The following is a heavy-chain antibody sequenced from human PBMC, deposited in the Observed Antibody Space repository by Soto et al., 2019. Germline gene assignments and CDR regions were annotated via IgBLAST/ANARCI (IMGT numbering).Heavy chain of an antibody. V-gene: IGHV3-53*01. CDR3: VQTTGWPGFDF. D-gene: IGHD6-19*01. CDR2: IYGGGTT. CDR1: GFTVSSKY. J-gene: IGHJ4*02. Sequence: EVQLVESGGGLIQPGGSPRLSCAASGFTVSSKYMTWVRQAPGKGLEWVSVIYGGGTTYYADSVKGRFTISRDNSKNTLYLQMNSLRVEDTAVYYCVQTTGWPGFDFWGQGTLVTVSS.